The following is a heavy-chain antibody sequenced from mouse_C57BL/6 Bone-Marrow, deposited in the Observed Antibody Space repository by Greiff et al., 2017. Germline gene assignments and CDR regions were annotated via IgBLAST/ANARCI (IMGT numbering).Heavy chain of an antibody. Sequence: EVKLMESGGGLVQSGRSLRLSCATSGFTFSDFYMEWVRQAPGKGLEWIAASRNKANDYTTGYSASVKGRFIVSRDTSQSILYLQMNALRAEDTAIYYCARDAAPYYYGSSYWYFDVWGTGTTVTVSS. CDR2: SRNKANDYTT. D-gene: IGHD1-1*01. V-gene: IGHV7-1*01. J-gene: IGHJ1*03. CDR1: GFTFSDFY. CDR3: ARDAAPYYYGSSYWYFDV.